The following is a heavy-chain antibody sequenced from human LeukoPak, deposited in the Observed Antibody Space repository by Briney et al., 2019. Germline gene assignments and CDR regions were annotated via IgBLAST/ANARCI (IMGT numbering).Heavy chain of an antibody. CDR1: GFTFTSSA. J-gene: IGHJ4*02. CDR2: IVVGSGNT. CDR3: AAVDRVSSWPKIILIDY. D-gene: IGHD6-13*01. V-gene: IGHV1-58*01. Sequence: GTSVKVSCKASGFTFTSSAVQWVRQARGQRLEWIGWIVVGSGNTNYAQKFQERVTITRDMSTSTAYMELSSLRSEDTAVYYCAAVDRVSSWPKIILIDYWGQGTLVTVSS.